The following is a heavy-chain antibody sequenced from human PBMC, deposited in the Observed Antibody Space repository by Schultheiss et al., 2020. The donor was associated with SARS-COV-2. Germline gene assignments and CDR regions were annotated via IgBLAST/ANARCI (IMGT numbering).Heavy chain of an antibody. J-gene: IGHJ6*03. D-gene: IGHD4-23*01. Sequence: SQTLSLTCTVSGGSISSSSYYWGWIRQPPGKGLEWIGSIYYSGSTYYNPSLKSRVTISVDTSKNQFSLKLSSVTAADTAVYYCARRSGNGYYYYMDVWGKGTTVTVSS. CDR2: IYYSGST. CDR3: ARRSGNGYYYYMDV. CDR1: GGSISSSSYY. V-gene: IGHV4-39*07.